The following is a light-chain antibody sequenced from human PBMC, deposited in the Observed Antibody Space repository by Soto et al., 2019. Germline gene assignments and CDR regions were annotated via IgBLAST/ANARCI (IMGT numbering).Light chain of an antibody. J-gene: IGKJ1*01. Sequence: DIQMTQSPSPLSASVGDRVTITGRASQSISSWLAWYQQKPGQAPKLLIYKASTLQSGVPSRFSGSGSGTEFTLAISSLQHDDSATYYCQQYNDNWTFGQGTKVEIK. CDR1: QSISSW. V-gene: IGKV1-5*03. CDR3: QQYNDNWT. CDR2: KAS.